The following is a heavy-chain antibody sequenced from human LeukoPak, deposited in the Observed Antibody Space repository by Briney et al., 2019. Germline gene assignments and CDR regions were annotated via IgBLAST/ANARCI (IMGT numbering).Heavy chain of an antibody. D-gene: IGHD3-22*01. CDR2: NYYSGST. V-gene: IGHV4-31*03. Sequence: SQTLSLTCTVSGGSISSGGYYWSWIRQHPGKGLEWIGYNYYSGSTYYNPSLKSRVTISVDTSKNQFSLKLSSVTAADTAVYYCARDTKYYYDSSGYLDYWGQGTLVTVSS. CDR1: GGSISSGGYY. J-gene: IGHJ4*02. CDR3: ARDTKYYYDSSGYLDY.